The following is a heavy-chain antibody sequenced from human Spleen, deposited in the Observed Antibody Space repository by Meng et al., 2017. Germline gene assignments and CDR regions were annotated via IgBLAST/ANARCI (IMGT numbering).Heavy chain of an antibody. J-gene: IGHJ4*02. CDR1: GFTFSSYS. V-gene: IGHV3-21*04. Sequence: EVQLVESGGGLVKPGGSLRLSRAASGFTFSSYSMNWVRQAPGKGLEWVSSISSSSTYADSVKGRFTISRDNAKNSLYLHMNSLRAEDTAVYYCAKDEGRSVRDSGAYYYRYWGQGTLVTVSS. CDR3: AKDEGRSVRDSGAYYYRY. D-gene: IGHD3-10*01. CDR2: ISSSST.